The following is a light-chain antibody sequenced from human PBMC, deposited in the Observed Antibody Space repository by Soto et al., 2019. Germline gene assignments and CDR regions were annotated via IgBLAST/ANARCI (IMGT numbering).Light chain of an antibody. Sequence: QSVLTQPASVSGSPGQSITISCTGTSSDVGSYSLVSWYQHHPGKAPKLMIYENSKRPSGVSNRFSGSKSGNTASLTISGLQAEAESDYYCCSYGGSATWVFGGGTKLTVL. J-gene: IGLJ3*02. CDR1: SSDVGSYSL. V-gene: IGLV2-23*01. CDR3: CSYGGSATWV. CDR2: ENS.